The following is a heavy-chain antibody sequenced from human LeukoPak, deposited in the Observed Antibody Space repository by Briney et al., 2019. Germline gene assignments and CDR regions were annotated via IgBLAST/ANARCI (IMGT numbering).Heavy chain of an antibody. D-gene: IGHD1-1*01. V-gene: IGHV1-2*02. CDR3: AREAETTLNWFDP. CDR2: INPNSGDT. Sequence: ASVKVSCKSSGYTFTGYYMHWVRQAPGQGLEWMGWINPNSGDTKYAQNFQGRVTMTRDTSISTAYMEPSRLRSDDTAVYYCAREAETTLNWFDPWGQGTLVTVSS. CDR1: GYTFTGYY. J-gene: IGHJ5*02.